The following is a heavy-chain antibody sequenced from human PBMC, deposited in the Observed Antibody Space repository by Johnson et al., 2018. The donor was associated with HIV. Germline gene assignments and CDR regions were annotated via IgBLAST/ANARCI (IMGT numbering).Heavy chain of an antibody. V-gene: IGHV3-64*01. CDR1: GFTFNSYA. D-gene: IGHD6-13*01. Sequence: EVHLVESGGGVVQPGVSLRLSCAASGFTFNSYAMHWVRQAPGKGLEYVSAISSDGGNTYYGNSVKGRFTISRDNSKNTLYLQMGSLRAEDMGVYYCARGRSAVSSSWYGAFDIWGQGTMVTVSS. CDR2: ISSDGGNT. J-gene: IGHJ3*02. CDR3: ARGRSAVSSSWYGAFDI.